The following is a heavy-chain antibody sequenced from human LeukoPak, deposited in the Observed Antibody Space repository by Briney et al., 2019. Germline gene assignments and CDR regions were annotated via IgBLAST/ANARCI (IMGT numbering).Heavy chain of an antibody. V-gene: IGHV5-51*01. CDR3: ARRSGNSYDNSGYYWTFDY. Sequence: GESLKISCKSSGYNFTTSWIGWVRQMPGKGLEWMGIIYPGDSDTRYNPSFQGQVTISADKSISTAYLQWSSLKASDTAMYYCARRSGNSYDNSGYYWTFDYWGQGTLVAVSS. D-gene: IGHD3-22*01. J-gene: IGHJ5*01. CDR2: IYPGDSDT. CDR1: GYNFTTSW.